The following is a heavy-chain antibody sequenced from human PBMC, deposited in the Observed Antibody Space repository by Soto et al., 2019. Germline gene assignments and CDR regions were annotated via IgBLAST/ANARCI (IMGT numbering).Heavy chain of an antibody. J-gene: IGHJ5*02. CDR2: ITSSSSSI. CDR1: GFPFSAYN. CDR3: ASHYGDNGWFDP. V-gene: IGHV3-21*06. Sequence: PGGSLRLSCAASGFPFSAYNMNWVRQPPGKGLEWVSSITSSSSSIYYADSLKGRFTISRDNAKNSLYLQMNSLRAEDAAVYYCASHYGDNGWFDPWGQGTLVTVSS. D-gene: IGHD4-17*01.